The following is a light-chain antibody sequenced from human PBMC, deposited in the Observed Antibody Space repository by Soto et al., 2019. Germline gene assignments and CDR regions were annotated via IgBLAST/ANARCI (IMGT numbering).Light chain of an antibody. Sequence: SYELTQPPSVSVSPGQTAGITCSGDVLPKQFVYWYQQKSGQAPVLVIYKDSDRPSGIPERFSGSTSGTTVTLTISAVQAEDEADYYCQSADSSDSFRVVFGGGTKLTVL. CDR2: KDS. V-gene: IGLV3-25*03. J-gene: IGLJ2*01. CDR3: QSADSSDSFRVV. CDR1: VLPKQF.